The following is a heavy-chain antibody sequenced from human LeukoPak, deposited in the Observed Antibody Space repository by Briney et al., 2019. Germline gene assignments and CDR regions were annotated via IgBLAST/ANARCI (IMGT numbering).Heavy chain of an antibody. CDR1: GYTFTSYG. CDR2: ISAYNGNT. CDR3: ARYGLAAAALDMDV. J-gene: IGHJ6*02. V-gene: IGHV1-18*01. Sequence: ASVKVSCKASGYTFTSYGISWVRQAPGQGLEWMGWISAYNGNTNYAQKLQGRVTMTRNTSISTAYMELSSLRSEDTAVYYCARYGLAAAALDMDVWGQGTTVTVSS. D-gene: IGHD6-13*01.